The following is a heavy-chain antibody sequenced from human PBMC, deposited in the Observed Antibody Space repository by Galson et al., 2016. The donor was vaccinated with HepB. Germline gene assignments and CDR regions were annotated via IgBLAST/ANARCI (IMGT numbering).Heavy chain of an antibody. CDR1: GYTFTSYY. D-gene: IGHD5-24*01. J-gene: IGHJ4*02. Sequence: SCKASGYTFTSYYMHWVRQAPGQGLEWMGTINPRGGSTGYAQKFQGRVTMTRDTSTSTVYMELSSLRSEDTAVYYCARDPGDGYSLPYDYWGQGTLVTVSS. V-gene: IGHV1-46*01. CDR2: INPRGGST. CDR3: ARDPGDGYSLPYDY.